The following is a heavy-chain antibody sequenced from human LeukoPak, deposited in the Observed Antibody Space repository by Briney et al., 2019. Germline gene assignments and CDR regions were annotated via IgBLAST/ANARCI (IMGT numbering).Heavy chain of an antibody. V-gene: IGHV4-34*01. J-gene: IGHJ4*02. D-gene: IGHD3-9*01. CDR3: ARATSLRYFDWSFDY. CDR2: IYYSGST. Sequence: SETLSLTCAVSGGSFSAYFWRWIRQPPGKGLEGIGSIYYSGSTYYNPSLKSRVTISVDTSKNQFSLKLSSVTAADTAVYYCARATSLRYFDWSFDYWGQGTLVTVSS. CDR1: GGSFSAYF.